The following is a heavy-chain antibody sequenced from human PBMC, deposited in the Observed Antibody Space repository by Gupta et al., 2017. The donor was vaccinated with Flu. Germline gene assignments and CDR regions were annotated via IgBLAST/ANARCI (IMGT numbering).Heavy chain of an antibody. CDR1: GYSFTDYY. CDR2: INPKGGST. D-gene: IGHD5-18*01. Sequence: QVQVVQSGAGVKKPGASVKLSCKASGYSFTDYYIHWVRQAPGQGLQWMGIINPKGGSTNYAQKFQGRVAMTTDTSTSTVYMELSSLRPEDTALYYCARGMPGYTFGYNYFQYWGQGALVTVSS. CDR3: ARGMPGYTFGYNYFQY. V-gene: IGHV1-46*01. J-gene: IGHJ4*02.